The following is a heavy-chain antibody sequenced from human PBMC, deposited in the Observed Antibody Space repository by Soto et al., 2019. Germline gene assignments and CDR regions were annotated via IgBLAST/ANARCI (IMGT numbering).Heavy chain of an antibody. D-gene: IGHD2-15*01. Sequence: ASVKVSCKTSGYTFSSHYIHWVRQAPGQGLEWMGLINPSGGSTDYAQKFQGRLTMTRDTSTSTVYMELSSLTSEDTAVYCCARLNYGGSSAWFDPWGQGTLVTVSS. CDR2: INPSGGST. V-gene: IGHV1-46*01. CDR3: ARLNYGGSSAWFDP. J-gene: IGHJ5*02. CDR1: GYTFSSHY.